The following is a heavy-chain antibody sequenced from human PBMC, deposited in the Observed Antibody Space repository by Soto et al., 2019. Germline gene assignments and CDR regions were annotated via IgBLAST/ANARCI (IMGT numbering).Heavy chain of an antibody. Sequence: EVQLVETGGGLVQPGGSLRLSCAASGFIVSDDYMNWVRQAPGKGLEWRSVVYSGSATYYADSVKGRFNVSRDNSKNTVILQMNSLRVEDTAVYYCESGKSGYLTFDYSGQGTLITDSS. CDR2: VYSGSAT. D-gene: IGHD3-22*01. J-gene: IGHJ4*02. CDR1: GFIVSDDY. V-gene: IGHV3-53*02. CDR3: ESGKSGYLTFDY.